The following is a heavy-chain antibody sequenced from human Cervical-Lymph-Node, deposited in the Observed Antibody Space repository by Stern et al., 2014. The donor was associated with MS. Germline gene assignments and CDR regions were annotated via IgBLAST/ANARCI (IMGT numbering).Heavy chain of an antibody. CDR2: ISYDGSTK. J-gene: IGHJ4*02. Sequence: QDQLVQSGGGVVQPGRSLRLSCAASGLTFSTYGMHWVRQAPGKGLEWVAVISYDGSTKYYADSVKGRFTISRDNSKNTLYLQMNSLRAEDTAMYYCATSTTVTILDPYWGQGTLVAVSS. CDR1: GLTFSTYG. CDR3: ATSTTVTILDPY. D-gene: IGHD4-17*01. V-gene: IGHV3-30*03.